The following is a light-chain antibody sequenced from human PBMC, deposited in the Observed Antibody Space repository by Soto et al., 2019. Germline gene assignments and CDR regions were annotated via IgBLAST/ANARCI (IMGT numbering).Light chain of an antibody. CDR1: QSVRTN. CDR3: QQYNIWPLS. J-gene: IGKJ3*01. Sequence: EIVMTQSPATLSVSPGEGATLSCRASQSVRTNLAWYQQKPGQAPRLLIYGASTRATGIPSRFSGSGSGTEFTLTISSLQSEDFAVYYCQQYNIWPLSFGPGTKVDIK. CDR2: GAS. V-gene: IGKV3-15*01.